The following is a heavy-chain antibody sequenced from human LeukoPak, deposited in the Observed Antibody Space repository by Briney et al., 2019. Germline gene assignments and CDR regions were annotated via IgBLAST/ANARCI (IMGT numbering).Heavy chain of an antibody. Sequence: ASVKVSCKASGYTFTSYGISWVRQAPGQGLEWMGWISAYNGNTNYAQKLQGRVTMTTDTSTSTAYMELRSLRSDDTAVYYCARDKSLRFGELFSRRGGAFDIWGQGTMVTVSS. D-gene: IGHD3-10*01. CDR3: ARDKSLRFGELFSRRGGAFDI. V-gene: IGHV1-18*01. CDR2: ISAYNGNT. J-gene: IGHJ3*02. CDR1: GYTFTSYG.